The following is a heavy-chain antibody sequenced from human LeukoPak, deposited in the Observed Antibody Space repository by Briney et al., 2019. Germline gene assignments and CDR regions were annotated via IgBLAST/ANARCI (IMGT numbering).Heavy chain of an antibody. Sequence: ASVKVSCKASGYTFTGYYVHWVRQAPGQGLEWMGWINPNTGGTDYAQKFQGRVTMTKDTSTNAAYMELNKLTSDDTAVYYCGRGNKSFDPWGQGTLVTVSS. CDR2: INPNTGGT. CDR3: GRGNKSFDP. CDR1: GYTFTGYY. V-gene: IGHV1-2*02. J-gene: IGHJ5*02.